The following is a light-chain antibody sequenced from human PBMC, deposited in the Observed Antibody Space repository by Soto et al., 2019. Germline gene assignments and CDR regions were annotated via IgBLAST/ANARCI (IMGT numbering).Light chain of an antibody. CDR2: DAS. J-gene: IGKJ3*01. CDR1: QSISSW. Sequence: DIQMTQSPSTLSASVVDRVTITCRASQSISSWLAWYQQKPGKDPKLLIYDASSLESGVPSRFSGSGSGTEFTLTISSLQPDDFATYYCQQYNSYGFTFGPGTKVDIK. V-gene: IGKV1-5*01. CDR3: QQYNSYGFT.